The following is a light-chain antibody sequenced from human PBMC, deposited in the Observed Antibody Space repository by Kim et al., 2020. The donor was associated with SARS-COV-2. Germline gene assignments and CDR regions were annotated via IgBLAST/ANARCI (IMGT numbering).Light chain of an antibody. CDR3: ATWDDSLIGML. CDR2: DDS. CDR1: SSNSGGNY. V-gene: IGLV1-47*02. J-gene: IGLJ6*01. Sequence: GQRVTISCSGSSSNSGGNYVYWYQQLPGTAPKLLLYDDSHRPSGVPDRFSGSKSGTSASLAISGLQSEDEADYYCATWDDSLIGMLFGGGTKVTVL.